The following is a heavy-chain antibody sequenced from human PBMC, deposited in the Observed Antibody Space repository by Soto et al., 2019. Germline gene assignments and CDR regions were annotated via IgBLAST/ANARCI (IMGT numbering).Heavy chain of an antibody. CDR2: ISYDGSNK. J-gene: IGHJ6*02. CDR3: AKAIRPRGTAYGMDV. Sequence: PGGSLRLSCAASGFTFSSYGMHWVRQAPGKGLEWVAVISYDGSNKYYADSVKGRFTISRDNSKNTLYLQMNSLRAEDTAVYYCAKAIRPRGTAYGMDVWGQGTTVTVSS. V-gene: IGHV3-30*18. D-gene: IGHD1-1*01. CDR1: GFTFSSYG.